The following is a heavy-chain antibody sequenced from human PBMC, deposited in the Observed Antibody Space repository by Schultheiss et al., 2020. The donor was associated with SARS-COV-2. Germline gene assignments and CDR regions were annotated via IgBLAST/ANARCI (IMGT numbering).Heavy chain of an antibody. CDR1: GFTFSSYA. J-gene: IGHJ4*02. Sequence: GGSLRLSCAASGFTFSSYALHWVRQAPGKGLEWVAVISYDGVNKYYADSVKGRFTISRDNSRNTLYLQMDSLRSDDTAVYYCARDELEWLLGFYLDYWGQGSLVTVAS. D-gene: IGHD3-3*01. CDR3: ARDELEWLLGFYLDY. V-gene: IGHV3-30*04. CDR2: ISYDGVNK.